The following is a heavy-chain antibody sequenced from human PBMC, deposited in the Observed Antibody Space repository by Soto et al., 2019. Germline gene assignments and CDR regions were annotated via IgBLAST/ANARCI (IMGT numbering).Heavy chain of an antibody. CDR2: ISSSSSNM. CDR3: ARDGDSNFDI. D-gene: IGHD7-27*01. J-gene: IGHJ3*02. CDR1: GFTFSSYS. Sequence: GGSLTLSCAASGFTFSSYSMNWVRHAQGKGVGWDSYISSSSSNMYYGDSVKGRFTIPRDNAKNSLYLQMNGLRDADTAVYYCARDGDSNFDIWGQGTMVTVSS. V-gene: IGHV3-48*02.